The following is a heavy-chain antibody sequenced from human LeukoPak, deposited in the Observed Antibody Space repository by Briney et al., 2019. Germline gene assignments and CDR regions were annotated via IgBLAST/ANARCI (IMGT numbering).Heavy chain of an antibody. J-gene: IGHJ4*02. Sequence: SSETLSLTCAVYGGSFSGYYWSWIRQPPGKGLEWIGEINHSGSTNYNPSLKSRVTISVDTSKNQFSLKLSSVTAADTAVYYCARSSGLRSGSSWYFAPAWGYWGQGTLVTVSS. CDR1: GGSFSGYY. CDR3: ARSSGLRSGSSWYFAPAWGY. V-gene: IGHV4-34*01. CDR2: INHSGST. D-gene: IGHD6-13*01.